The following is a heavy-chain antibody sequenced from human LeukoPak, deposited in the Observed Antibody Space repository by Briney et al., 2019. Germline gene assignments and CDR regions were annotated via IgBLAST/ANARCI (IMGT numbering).Heavy chain of an antibody. CDR3: ARVKGSGSYYHYYFDY. V-gene: IGHV4-30-2*01. CDR2: IYHSGST. D-gene: IGHD3-10*01. J-gene: IGHJ4*02. Sequence: PSETLSLTCAVPGGSISSGGYSWSWIRQPPGKGLEWIGYIYHSGSTYYNPSLKSRVTISVDRSKNQFSLKLSSVTAADTAVYYCARVKGSGSYYHYYFDYWGQGTLVTVSS. CDR1: GGSISSGGYS.